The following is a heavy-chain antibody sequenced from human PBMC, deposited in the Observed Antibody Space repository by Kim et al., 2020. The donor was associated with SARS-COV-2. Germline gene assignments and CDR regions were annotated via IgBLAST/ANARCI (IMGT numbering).Heavy chain of an antibody. CDR3: ARGWNGDY. V-gene: IGHV3-23*01. J-gene: IGHJ4*02. CDR1: GFTFSSYA. Sequence: GGSLRLSCAASGFTFSSYAMSWVRQAPGKGLEWVSIISASDGRTYYAPSVRGRFSISRDDSKNTVFLQMNSLRAEDTALYYCARGWNGDYWGQGALVTVSS. CDR2: ISASDGRT. D-gene: IGHD1-1*01.